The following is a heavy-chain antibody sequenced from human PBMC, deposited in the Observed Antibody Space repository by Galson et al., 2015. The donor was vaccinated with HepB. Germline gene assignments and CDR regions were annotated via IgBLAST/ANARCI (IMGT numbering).Heavy chain of an antibody. J-gene: IGHJ3*02. Sequence: LRLSCAASGITFSDYFLSWIRQAPGEGLEWISYISTSGSAIYYADSVKGRFTVSRDNAKNSLYLQMDSLRAEDTAVYYCSSLAYDAFDMWGQGTMVTVSS. CDR2: ISTSGSAI. CDR1: GITFSDYF. CDR3: SSLAYDAFDM. V-gene: IGHV3-11*01.